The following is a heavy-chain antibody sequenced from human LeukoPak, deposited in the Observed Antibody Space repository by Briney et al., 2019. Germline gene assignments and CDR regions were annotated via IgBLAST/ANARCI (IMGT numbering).Heavy chain of an antibody. CDR2: INHSGST. CDR3: ARGLGGHYYDSGGYYQFDY. CDR1: GGSFSGYY. V-gene: IGHV4-34*01. D-gene: IGHD3-22*01. Sequence: SETLSLTCAVYGGSFSGYYWSWIRQPPGKGLEWIGEINHSGSTNYNPSLKSRVTISVDTSKNQFSLKLSSVTAADTAVYYCARGLGGHYYDSGGYYQFDYWGQGTLVTVSS. J-gene: IGHJ4*02.